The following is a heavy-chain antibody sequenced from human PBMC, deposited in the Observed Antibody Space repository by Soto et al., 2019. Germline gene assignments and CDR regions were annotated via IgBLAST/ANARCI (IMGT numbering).Heavy chain of an antibody. J-gene: IGHJ6*02. CDR1: GYTFTSYG. CDR2: ISAYIGNT. V-gene: IGHV1-18*01. CDR3: ARDALLYSYADYDYYGMDV. D-gene: IGHD5-18*01. Sequence: QVQLVQSGAEVKKPGASVKVSCKASGYTFTSYGISWVRQAPGQGLEWMGWISAYIGNTNYAQKLQSRVTMTTDTSTSTAYMELRSLRSDDTAVYYCARDALLYSYADYDYYGMDVWGQGTTVIVSS.